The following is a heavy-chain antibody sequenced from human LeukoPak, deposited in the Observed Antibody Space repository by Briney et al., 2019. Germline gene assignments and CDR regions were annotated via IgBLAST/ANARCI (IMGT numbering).Heavy chain of an antibody. V-gene: IGHV3-30*18. CDR1: GFTFNSYG. CDR3: AKEAYFDY. Sequence: GGSLRLSCAASGFTFNSYGMHWVRQAPGKGLEWVAVISYDGSNKYYADSVKGRFTISRDNSKNTLYLQMNSLRAEDTAVYYCAKEAYFDYWGRGTLVTVSS. CDR2: ISYDGSNK. J-gene: IGHJ4*02.